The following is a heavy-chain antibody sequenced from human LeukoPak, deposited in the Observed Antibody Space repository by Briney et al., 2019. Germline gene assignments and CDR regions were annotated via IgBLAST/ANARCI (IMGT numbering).Heavy chain of an antibody. CDR3: AKDSPPTSEWLPDY. J-gene: IGHJ4*02. CDR1: GFTFSSYG. D-gene: IGHD3-3*01. V-gene: IGHV3-30*02. Sequence: GGSLRLSCAASGFTFSSYGMHWVRQAPGKGLEWVAFIRHDGSNKYYADSVKGRFTISRDNFKSALFLHMDTVRADDTAFYYCAKDSPPTSEWLPDYWGQGTLVSISS. CDR2: IRHDGSNK.